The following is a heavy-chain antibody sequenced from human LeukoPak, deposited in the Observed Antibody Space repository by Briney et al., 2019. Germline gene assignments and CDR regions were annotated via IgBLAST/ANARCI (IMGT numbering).Heavy chain of an antibody. J-gene: IGHJ4*02. CDR3: ARSRDGYNP. Sequence: SETLSLTCTVSGGSISGYYWSWIRQPPGKGLEWIGYIYYSGSTNYNPSLKSRVTISVDTSKNQFSLKLSSVTAADTAVYYCARSRDGYNPWGRGTLVTVSS. V-gene: IGHV4-59*01. CDR1: GGSISGYY. CDR2: IYYSGST. D-gene: IGHD5-24*01.